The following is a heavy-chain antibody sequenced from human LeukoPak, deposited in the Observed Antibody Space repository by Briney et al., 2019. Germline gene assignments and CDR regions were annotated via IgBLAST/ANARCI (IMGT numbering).Heavy chain of an antibody. CDR1: GGSISSGGYY. CDR2: IYYSGST. CDR3: AREARGINYFDY. Sequence: TLSLTCTVSGGSISSGGYYWSWIRQHPGKGLEWIGYIYYSGSTYYNPSLKSRVTISVDTSKNQFSLKLSSVTAADTAVYYCAREARGINYFDYWGQGTLVTVSS. J-gene: IGHJ4*02. V-gene: IGHV4-31*03. D-gene: IGHD2-15*01.